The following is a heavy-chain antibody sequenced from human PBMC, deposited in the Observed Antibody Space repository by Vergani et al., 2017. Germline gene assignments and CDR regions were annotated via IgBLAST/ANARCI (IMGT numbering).Heavy chain of an antibody. Sequence: QVQLVQSGAEVKKPGSSVKVSCKASGGTFSSYAISWVRQAPGQGLEWMGRIIPILGTANYAQKFQGRVTITADESTSTAYMELGSLRSEDTAVYYCARDGGYCSSTSCPHAGYYYYMDVWGKGTTVTVSS. CDR1: GGTFSSYA. J-gene: IGHJ6*03. D-gene: IGHD2-2*01. CDR2: IIPILGTA. V-gene: IGHV1-69*11. CDR3: ARDGGYCSSTSCPHAGYYYYMDV.